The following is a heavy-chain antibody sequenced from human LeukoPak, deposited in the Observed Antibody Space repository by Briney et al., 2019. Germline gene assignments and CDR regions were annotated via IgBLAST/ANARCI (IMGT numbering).Heavy chain of an antibody. CDR3: ARVIMRYFDY. CDR2: IYSSGST. J-gene: IGHJ4*02. Sequence: SETLSLTCTVSGGSISSSSYYWGWIRQPPGKGLEWIGSIYSSGSTYYNPSLKSRVTISVDTSKNQFSLKLSSVTAADTAVYYCARVIMRYFDYWGQGTLVTVSS. V-gene: IGHV4-39*07. CDR1: GGSISSSSYY.